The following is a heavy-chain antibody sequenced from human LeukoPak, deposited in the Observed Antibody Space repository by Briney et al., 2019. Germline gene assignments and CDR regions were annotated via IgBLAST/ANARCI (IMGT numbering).Heavy chain of an antibody. CDR3: ARHLSRKYYYDSSGPRGYFDY. Sequence: PSETLSLTCTVSGGSISSGSNYWGWIPQPPGKGLEWSGRYYYGMSTYYNPSLKRRVTISVDTSKNQFSLKLRSVTAADTAVYYCARHLSRKYYYDSSGPRGYFDYWGQGTLVTVSS. J-gene: IGHJ4*02. CDR1: GGSISSGSNY. V-gene: IGHV4-39*01. D-gene: IGHD3-22*01. CDR2: YYYGMST.